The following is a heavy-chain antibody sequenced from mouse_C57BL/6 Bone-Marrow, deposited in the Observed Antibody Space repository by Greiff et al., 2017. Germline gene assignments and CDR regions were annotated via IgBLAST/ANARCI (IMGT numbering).Heavy chain of an antibody. Sequence: QVQLQQSGAELARPGASVKLSCKASGYTFTSYGISWVKQRTGQGLEWIGEIYPRSGNTYYTEKFKGKATLAADKSSSTAYMELRSLTSEDAAVYFCARGGSPFAYWGQGTLVTVSA. CDR3: ARGGSPFAY. CDR1: GYTFTSYG. CDR2: IYPRSGNT. V-gene: IGHV1-81*01. J-gene: IGHJ3*01.